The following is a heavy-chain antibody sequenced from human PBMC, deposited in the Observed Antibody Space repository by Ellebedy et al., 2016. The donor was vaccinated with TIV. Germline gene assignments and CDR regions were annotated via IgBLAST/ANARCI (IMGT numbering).Heavy chain of an antibody. CDR3: VRDKMVDATTGSKFDY. V-gene: IGHV3-7*01. CDR2: IKQDGSEK. D-gene: IGHD2-15*01. CDR1: GFMFNNYW. J-gene: IGHJ4*02. Sequence: GGSLRLXXAASGFMFNNYWMSWVRQAPGKGLEWVATIKQDGSEKYYVASVTGRFTISRDNAKKSLYLQMNSLRAEGTDTAAYYCVRDKMVDATTGSKFDYWGQGTLVTVSS.